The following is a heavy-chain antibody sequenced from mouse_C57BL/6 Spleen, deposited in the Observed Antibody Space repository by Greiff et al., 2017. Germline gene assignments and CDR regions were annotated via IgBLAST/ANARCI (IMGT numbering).Heavy chain of an antibody. CDR1: GFTFTDYY. Sequence: EVQRVESGGGLVQPGGSLSLSCAASGFTFTDYYMSWVRQPPGKALEWLGFIRNKANGYTTEYSASVKGRFTISRDNSQSILYLQMNALRAEDTATYYCAINYAMDYWGQGTSVTVSS. V-gene: IGHV7-3*01. CDR3: AINYAMDY. CDR2: IRNKANGYTT. J-gene: IGHJ4*01.